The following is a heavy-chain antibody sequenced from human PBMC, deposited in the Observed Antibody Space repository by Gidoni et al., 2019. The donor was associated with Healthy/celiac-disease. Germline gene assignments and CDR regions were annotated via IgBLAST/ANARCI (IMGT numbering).Heavy chain of an antibody. CDR1: GFTFSSYW. D-gene: IGHD3-3*01. Sequence: EVQLVESGGGLVQPGGSLRLSCAASGFTFSSYWMHWVRQAPGKGLVWVSRINSDGSSTSDADSVKGRFTISRDNAKNTLYLQMNSLRAEDTAVYYCASVPYDFWSGYEEPFDYWGQGTLVTVSS. CDR2: INSDGSST. J-gene: IGHJ4*02. CDR3: ASVPYDFWSGYEEPFDY. V-gene: IGHV3-74*01.